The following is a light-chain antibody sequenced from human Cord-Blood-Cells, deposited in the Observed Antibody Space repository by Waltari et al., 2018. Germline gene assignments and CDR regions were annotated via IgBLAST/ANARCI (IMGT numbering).Light chain of an antibody. Sequence: DIQLTQPPASLPASVGDRVTITGRASQSISSYLNWYHQKPGKAPKLLVYAASTLQSGVPSRFSGSGSGTDFTLTISSLQPEDFRTYYCPQSYSTPYTCGQGTRLEIK. CDR1: QSISSY. V-gene: IGKV1-39*01. CDR2: AAS. J-gene: IGKJ2*01. CDR3: PQSYSTPYT.